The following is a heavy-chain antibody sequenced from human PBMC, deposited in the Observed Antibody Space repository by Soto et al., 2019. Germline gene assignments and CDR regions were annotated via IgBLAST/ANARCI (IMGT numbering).Heavy chain of an antibody. Sequence: GGSLRLSCAASGFTFSSYSMNWVRQAPGKGLEWVSSISSSSSYIYYADSVKGRFTISRDNAKNSLYLQMNSLRAEDTAVYDCARALRVEVMAAAAEGAFDIWGQGTMVTVSS. CDR2: ISSSSSYI. J-gene: IGHJ3*02. CDR1: GFTFSSYS. CDR3: ARALRVEVMAAAAEGAFDI. D-gene: IGHD6-13*01. V-gene: IGHV3-21*01.